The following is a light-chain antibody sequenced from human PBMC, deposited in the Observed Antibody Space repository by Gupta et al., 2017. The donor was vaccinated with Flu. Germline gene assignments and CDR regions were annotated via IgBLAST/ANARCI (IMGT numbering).Light chain of an antibody. CDR2: GTS. CDR1: ENVNSNF. V-gene: IGKV3-20*01. J-gene: IGKJ2*01. CDR3: HQYKTSPYT. Sequence: ERVTLSCRAGENVNSNFLVWYQQKPGQAPRVLIYGTSNRAPGIPDRFSGGGSGTDFTLTINRLEPEDSALYYCHQYKTSPYTFGQGTKLEIK.